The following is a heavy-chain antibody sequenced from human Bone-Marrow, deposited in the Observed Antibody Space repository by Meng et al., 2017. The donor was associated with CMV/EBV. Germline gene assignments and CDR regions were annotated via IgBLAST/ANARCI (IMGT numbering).Heavy chain of an antibody. CDR3: ARDDRMITFGGVIVRLDY. Sequence: TFSSYAISWVRHDPGQGLEWMGGIIPIFGTANYAQKFQGRVTITADESTSTAYMELSSLRSEDTAVYYCARDDRMITFGGVIVRLDYWGQGTLVTVSS. J-gene: IGHJ4*02. CDR1: TFSSYA. V-gene: IGHV1-69*01. D-gene: IGHD3-16*02. CDR2: IIPIFGTA.